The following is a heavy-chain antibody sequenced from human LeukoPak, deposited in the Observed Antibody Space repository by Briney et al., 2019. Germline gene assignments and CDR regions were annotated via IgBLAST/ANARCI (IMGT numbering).Heavy chain of an antibody. CDR3: ARDLNLGTTDSY. J-gene: IGHJ4*02. CDR1: GIPFKKYG. D-gene: IGHD1-14*01. CDR2: IWHDGSPT. V-gene: IGHV3-33*07. Sequence: PGGSLRLSCAVSGIPFKKYGMYWVRQAPGKGLEWVATIWHDGSPTMYADSAKGRFTISRDDSKNMLYLQMNSLRVEDTAVYYCARDLNLGTTDSYWGQGTLVTISS.